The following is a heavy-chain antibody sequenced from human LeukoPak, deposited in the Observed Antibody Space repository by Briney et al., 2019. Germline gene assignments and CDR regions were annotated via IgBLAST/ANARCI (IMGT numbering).Heavy chain of an antibody. CDR2: IVVGSGST. CDR1: GFTFTSSA. V-gene: IGHV1-58*01. CDR3: AGFGRYDSLAPDY. J-gene: IGHJ4*02. D-gene: IGHD3-22*01. Sequence: ASVKVSCKASGFTFTSSAVQWVRQARGQRLEWIGWIVVGSGSTNYAQKFQERVTITRDMSTSTAYMELSSLRSEDTAVYYCAGFGRYDSLAPDYWGQGTLVTVSS.